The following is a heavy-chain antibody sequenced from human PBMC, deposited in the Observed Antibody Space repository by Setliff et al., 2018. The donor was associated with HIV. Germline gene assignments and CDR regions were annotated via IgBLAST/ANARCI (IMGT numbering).Heavy chain of an antibody. Sequence: GGSLRLSCEASGFIFSSYWMSWVRQAPGKGLEWVANIKQDGSEKYYVDSVKGRFTISRDNAKKSLYLQMDSLRAEDTAVYYCARVVDTSGGYWGSFYRYMDVWGKGTTVTVSS. CDR2: IKQDGSEK. D-gene: IGHD3-10*01. CDR1: GFIFSSYW. CDR3: ARVVDTSGGYWGSFYRYMDV. J-gene: IGHJ6*03. V-gene: IGHV3-7*03.